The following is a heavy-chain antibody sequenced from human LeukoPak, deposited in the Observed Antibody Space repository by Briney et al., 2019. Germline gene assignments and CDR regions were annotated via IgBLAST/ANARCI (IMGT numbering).Heavy chain of an antibody. D-gene: IGHD5-18*01. CDR2: IKQDGSEK. Sequence: PGGSLRLSCAASAFTFSSYWMTWVRQAPGKGLEWVANIKQDGSEKYYVDSVKGRFTISRDNAKNSLYLQMNSLRAEDTAVYYCARGGIELYFYWGQGTLVTVSS. CDR3: ARGGIELYFY. J-gene: IGHJ4*02. V-gene: IGHV3-7*01. CDR1: AFTFSSYW.